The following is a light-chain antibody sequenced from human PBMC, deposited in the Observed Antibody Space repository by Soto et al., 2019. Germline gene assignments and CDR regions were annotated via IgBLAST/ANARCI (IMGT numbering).Light chain of an antibody. J-gene: IGLJ2*01. CDR3: QSYDSSNQV. Sequence: NFMLTQPHSVSESPGKTVTISCTRSSGSIASNHVQWYQQRPGSSPTTVIYEDNRRPSGVPDRFSGSIDSSSNSASLTISGLKTEDEADYYCQSYDSSNQVFGGGTKLTVL. CDR1: SGSIASNH. V-gene: IGLV6-57*01. CDR2: EDN.